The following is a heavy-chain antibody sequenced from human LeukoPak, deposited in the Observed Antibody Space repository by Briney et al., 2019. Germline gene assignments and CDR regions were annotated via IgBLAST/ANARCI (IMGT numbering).Heavy chain of an antibody. CDR3: ARGSGSFRTIYFDY. Sequence: GRSLRLSCAASGFTFSSYAMRWVRQAPGKGLEWVAVISYDGSNKYYADSVKGRFTISRDNSKNTLHLQMNSLRAEDTAVYYCARGSGSFRTIYFDYWGQGTLVTVSS. J-gene: IGHJ4*02. V-gene: IGHV3-30-3*01. D-gene: IGHD1-26*01. CDR1: GFTFSSYA. CDR2: ISYDGSNK.